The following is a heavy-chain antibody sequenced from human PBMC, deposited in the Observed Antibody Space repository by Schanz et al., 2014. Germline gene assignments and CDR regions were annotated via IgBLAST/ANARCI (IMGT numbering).Heavy chain of an antibody. CDR3: ARDAADLYDILSEEDY. CDR2: ISAYNGNT. CDR1: GYTFTSYG. D-gene: IGHD3-9*01. J-gene: IGHJ4*02. Sequence: QVQLVQSGAEVKKPGASVKVSCKASGYTFTSYGISWVRQAPGQGLEWMGWISAYNGNTKYPQKLQGRVTMTTDTTTNTAYMELSSLRSDDTAVYYCARDAADLYDILSEEDYWGQGTLVTVSS. V-gene: IGHV1-18*01.